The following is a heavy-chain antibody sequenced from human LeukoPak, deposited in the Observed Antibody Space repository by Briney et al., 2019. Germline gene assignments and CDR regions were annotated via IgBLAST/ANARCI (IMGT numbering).Heavy chain of an antibody. J-gene: IGHJ4*02. Sequence: GGRLRRSCAASGFAFRSYGMNWVRQARGMGLGWVSSISNSSSSTYYADSVKGRFTISRDHAKNSLSLQMNSLRAEDTAVYYCATVVGAFDYWGQGPLVTVSS. V-gene: IGHV3-21*01. CDR3: ATVVGAFDY. CDR2: ISNSSSST. CDR1: GFAFRSYG. D-gene: IGHD1-26*01.